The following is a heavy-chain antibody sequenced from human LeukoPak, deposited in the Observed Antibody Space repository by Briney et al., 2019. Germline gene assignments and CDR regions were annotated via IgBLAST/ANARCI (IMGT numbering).Heavy chain of an antibody. CDR1: GFTFSSCV. Sequence: GGSLRLSCAASGFTFSSCVMHWVRQAPGKGPEWVAAIWSDGNNKYYTDSVKGRFTISRDNSKNTLYLQINSLRAEDTAVYYCARESNTVNDYWGQGTLVTVSS. CDR3: ARESNTVNDY. D-gene: IGHD2/OR15-2a*01. V-gene: IGHV3-33*01. CDR2: IWSDGNNK. J-gene: IGHJ4*02.